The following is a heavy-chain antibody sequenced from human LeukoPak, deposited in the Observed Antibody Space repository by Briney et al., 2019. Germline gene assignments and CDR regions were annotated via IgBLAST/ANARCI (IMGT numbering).Heavy chain of an antibody. V-gene: IGHV3-11*06. J-gene: IGHJ4*02. D-gene: IGHD2-21*02. CDR1: GXPFSDFD. CDR3: ARDARETGRLFDY. CDR2: IGSSGIYT. Sequence: GGSLRLSCAASGXPFSDFDMTWFRQAPGKGLEWLASIGSSGIYTEYADSVKGRFTISRDNAKNSLYLQIHSLRAEDTAVYYCARDARETGRLFDYWGQGTLVTVSS.